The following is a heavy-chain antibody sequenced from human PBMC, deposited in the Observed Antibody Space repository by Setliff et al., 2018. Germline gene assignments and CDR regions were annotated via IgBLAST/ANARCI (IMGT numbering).Heavy chain of an antibody. CDR1: GGSVSDSTYY. CDR2: IYYSGST. D-gene: IGHD3-22*01. J-gene: IGHJ4*02. CDR3: ARDDPNHYDVSGYSVGYFDY. Sequence: PSETLSLTCTVSGGSVSDSTYYWGWVRQPPGKGLEWIGSIYYSGSTYYNPFLRSRVTISVDTSKNQFSLNVNSVIAADTAVYYCARDDPNHYDVSGYSVGYFDYWGLGTPVTVSS. V-gene: IGHV4-39*02.